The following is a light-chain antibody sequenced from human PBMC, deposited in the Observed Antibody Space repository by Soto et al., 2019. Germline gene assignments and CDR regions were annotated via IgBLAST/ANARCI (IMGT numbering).Light chain of an antibody. J-gene: IGKJ1*01. V-gene: IGKV1-5*03. CDR2: KAS. CDR1: QTISSW. Sequence: DIQMTHSPSTLSGSVGDRVTITCRASQTISSWLAWYQQKPGKAPKLLIYKASTLKSGVPSRFSGSGSGTEFTLTISSLQPDDFATYYCQQYNSYSATFGQGTKVDI. CDR3: QQYNSYSAT.